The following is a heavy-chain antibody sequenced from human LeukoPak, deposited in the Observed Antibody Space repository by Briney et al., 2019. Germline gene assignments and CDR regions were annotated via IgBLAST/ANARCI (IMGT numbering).Heavy chain of an antibody. D-gene: IGHD3-3*01. CDR1: GFSFDNYA. Sequence: PGGSLRLSCAASGFSFDNYAMSWVRQTPGKGLEWVSAIGGSGSDTSYTDSVKGRFTISRDNSKSTLYLQMSSLRAEDTAVYHCAKTLRDLEWLTGELDVWGQGTAVTVSS. V-gene: IGHV3-23*01. CDR2: IGGSGSDT. J-gene: IGHJ6*02. CDR3: AKTLRDLEWLTGELDV.